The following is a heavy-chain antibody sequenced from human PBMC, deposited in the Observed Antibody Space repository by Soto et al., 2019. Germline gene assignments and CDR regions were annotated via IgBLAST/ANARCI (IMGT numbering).Heavy chain of an antibody. V-gene: IGHV4-34*01. CDR1: GVSFSGYD. J-gene: IGHJ6*02. D-gene: IGHD2-2*01. CDR3: ARGPRCINTACSNDYYHFGLDV. Sequence: SETLSLTSAVNGVSFSGYDLIWIRPPPGRGLEWIGEINHSGRTNLNPSLKSRVSTSVDTSKNHFSLRLSSVTAADTAVYYCARGPRCINTACSNDYYHFGLDVWGQGTTVTVSS. CDR2: INHSGRT.